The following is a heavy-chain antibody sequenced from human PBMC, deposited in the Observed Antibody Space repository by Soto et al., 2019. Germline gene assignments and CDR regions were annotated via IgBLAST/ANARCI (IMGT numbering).Heavy chain of an antibody. CDR2: ISYDGSNK. CDR1: GFTFSSYA. V-gene: IGHV3-30-3*01. D-gene: IGHD5-12*01. J-gene: IGHJ5*02. CDR3: ARDRGYSGYDGGWFDP. Sequence: QVPLVESGGGVVQPGRSLRLSCAASGFTFSSYAMHWVRQAPGKGLEWVAVISYDGSNKYYADSVKGRFTISRDNSKNTLYLQMNSLRAEDTAVYYCARDRGYSGYDGGWFDPWGQGTLVTVSS.